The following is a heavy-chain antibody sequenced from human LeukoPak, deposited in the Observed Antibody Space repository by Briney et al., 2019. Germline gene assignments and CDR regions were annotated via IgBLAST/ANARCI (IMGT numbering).Heavy chain of an antibody. CDR1: GYTFNVYY. CDR3: TRGARGGGYEAFDF. J-gene: IGHJ4*02. V-gene: IGHV1-2*02. D-gene: IGHD5-12*01. CDR2: INPNSGGT. Sequence: ASVRVSCKASGYTFNVYYIHWVRQAPGQRLEWMAWINPNSGGTDYAHKFQGRVTMTRDTSISTAYMELSRLRSDDTAVYYCTRGARGGGYEAFDFWGQGTLVTVS.